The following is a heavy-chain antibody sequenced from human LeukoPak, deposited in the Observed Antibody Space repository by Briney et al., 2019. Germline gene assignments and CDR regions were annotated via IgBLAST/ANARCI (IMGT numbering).Heavy chain of an antibody. J-gene: IGHJ6*02. D-gene: IGHD2-15*01. Sequence: PSETLSLTCTVSGGSISGYYWSWIRQPPGKGLEWIGNIYYSGSTNYNPSRKSRVTISVDTSKNQLSLKLSSVTAADTAVYYCARGYCSGGSCRIYGMDVWGQGTTVTVSS. CDR3: ARGYCSGGSCRIYGMDV. CDR1: GGSISGYY. CDR2: IYYSGST. V-gene: IGHV4-59*01.